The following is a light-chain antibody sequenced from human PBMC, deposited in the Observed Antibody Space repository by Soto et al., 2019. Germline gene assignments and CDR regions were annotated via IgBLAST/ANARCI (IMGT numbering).Light chain of an antibody. J-gene: IGLJ7*01. CDR3: GAWDDSLNGAV. CDR1: SSNLGSHY. CDR2: KND. Sequence: QSVLTHAPSASGTPGQKVIISCSGRSSNLGSHYVYWYQQLPGTAPKLLIYKNDQRPSGVPDRFSGSKSGTSASLAISGLRSEDEADYYCGAWDDSLNGAVFGGGTQLTVL. V-gene: IGLV1-47*01.